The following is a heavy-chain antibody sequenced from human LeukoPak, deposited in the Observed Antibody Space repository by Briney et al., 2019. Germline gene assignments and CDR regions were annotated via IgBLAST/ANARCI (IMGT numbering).Heavy chain of an antibody. J-gene: IGHJ5*01. CDR1: GFTFSSYG. V-gene: IGHV3-30*18. CDR3: AKAGARGNVNWFDS. D-gene: IGHD1-1*01. CDR2: ISYDGSNK. Sequence: GGSLRLSCAASGFTFSSYGMHWVRQAPGKGLEWVAVISYDGSNKYYADSVKGRFTISRDNSKNTLYLQMNNLRGEDTAVYCAKAGARGNVNWFDSWGRGTLVTVSS.